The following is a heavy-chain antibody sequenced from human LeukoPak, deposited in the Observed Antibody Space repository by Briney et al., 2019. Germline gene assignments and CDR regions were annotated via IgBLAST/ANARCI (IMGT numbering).Heavy chain of an antibody. D-gene: IGHD3-22*01. CDR2: ISDSSIYT. CDR3: VRDISGYYFDY. Sequence: GGSLRLSCAASGFTFSDYHMTWIRQAPGKGLEWVSYISDSSIYTRYADSVKGRFTISRDNAKNSLYLQMNCLRAEDTALYYCVRDISGYYFDYWGQGTLVTVSS. V-gene: IGHV3-11*05. J-gene: IGHJ4*02. CDR1: GFTFSDYH.